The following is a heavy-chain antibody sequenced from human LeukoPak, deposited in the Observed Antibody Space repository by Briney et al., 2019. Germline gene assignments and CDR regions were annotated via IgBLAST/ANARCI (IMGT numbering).Heavy chain of an antibody. Sequence: KPSETLSLTCTVSGDSISSYYWSWIRQPPGKGLEWIGYIYYSGSTNYNPSLKSRVTISVDTSKNQFSLKLSSVTAADTAVYYCAREDIVVVPAAIYWYFDLWGRGTLVTVSS. D-gene: IGHD2-2*01. CDR2: IYYSGST. V-gene: IGHV4-59*12. J-gene: IGHJ2*01. CDR3: AREDIVVVPAAIYWYFDL. CDR1: GDSISSYY.